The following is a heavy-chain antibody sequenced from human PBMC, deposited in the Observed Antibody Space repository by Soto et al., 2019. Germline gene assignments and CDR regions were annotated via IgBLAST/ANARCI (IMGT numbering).Heavy chain of an antibody. D-gene: IGHD3-22*01. CDR1: GGSFSGYY. J-gene: IGHJ4*02. Sequence: TSQTLSLTCAVYGGSFSGYYWSWIRQPPGKGLEWFGEINHSGSTNYNPSLKSRVTISVDTSKNQFSLKLSSVTAADTAVYYCARAQRVRFSPLYYDSSGYYIDYWGQGTLVTVSS. CDR3: ARAQRVRFSPLYYDSSGYYIDY. CDR2: INHSGST. V-gene: IGHV4-34*01.